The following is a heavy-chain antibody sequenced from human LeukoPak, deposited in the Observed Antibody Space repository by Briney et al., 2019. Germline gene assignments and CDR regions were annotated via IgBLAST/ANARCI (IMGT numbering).Heavy chain of an antibody. CDR1: GFTFGSYG. D-gene: IGHD4-23*01. CDR3: ARDVGSPLYGGYYYYYGMDV. J-gene: IGHJ6*02. V-gene: IGHV3-30*02. CDR2: IRYDGSSK. Sequence: GGSLRLSCAASGFTFGSYGMHWVRQAPGKGLEWVAFIRYDGSSKYYADSVKGRFTISRDNSKNTLYLQMNSLRAEDTAVYYCARDVGSPLYGGYYYYYGMDVWGQGTTVTVSS.